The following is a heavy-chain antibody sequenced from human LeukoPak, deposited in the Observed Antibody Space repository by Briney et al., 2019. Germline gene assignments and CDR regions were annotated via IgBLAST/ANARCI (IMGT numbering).Heavy chain of an antibody. CDR2: IHDSGST. V-gene: IGHV4-59*08. CDR3: VRLDAAAGRYLQFYY. D-gene: IGHD5-24*01. Sequence: PSETLSLTCTVSGGSINNYYWSWIRQSPEKGLEWIGYIHDSGSTNYNPSLKSRVTKSVDTSKNQFSLKLSSVTAADTAVYYCVRLDAAAGRYLQFYYWGQGTLVTVSS. CDR1: GGSINNYY. J-gene: IGHJ4*02.